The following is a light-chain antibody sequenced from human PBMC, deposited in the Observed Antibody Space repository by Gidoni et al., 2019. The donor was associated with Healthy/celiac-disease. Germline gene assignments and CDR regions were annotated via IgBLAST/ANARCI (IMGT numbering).Light chain of an antibody. J-gene: IGKJ2*01. Sequence: DIVMTQSPLSLPVTPGEPASISCRSSQSLLPSNGDNYLDWYLQKPGQSPQLLIYLGSNRASGVPDRFSGSGSGTVFTLKISRVEAEDVGVYYCMQALHTPRTFGQGTKLEIK. CDR3: MQALHTPRT. CDR2: LGS. V-gene: IGKV2-28*01. CDR1: QSLLPSNGDNY.